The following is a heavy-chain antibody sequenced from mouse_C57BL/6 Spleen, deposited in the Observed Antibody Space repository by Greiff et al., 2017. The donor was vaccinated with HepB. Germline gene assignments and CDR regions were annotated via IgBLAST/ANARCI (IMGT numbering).Heavy chain of an antibody. CDR1: GYTFTDYY. CDR2: INPNNGGT. D-gene: IGHD2-2*01. CDR3: ARLGTMGYDVRAMDY. V-gene: IGHV1-26*01. Sequence: VQLQQSGPELVKPGASVKISCKASGYTFTDYYMNWVKQSHGKSLEWIGDINPNNGGTSYNQKFKGKATLTVDKSSSTAYMELRSLTSEDSAVYYCARLGTMGYDVRAMDYWGQGTSVTVSS. J-gene: IGHJ4*01.